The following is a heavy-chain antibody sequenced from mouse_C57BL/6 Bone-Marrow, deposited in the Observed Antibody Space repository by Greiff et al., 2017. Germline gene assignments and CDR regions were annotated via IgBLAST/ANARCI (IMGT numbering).Heavy chain of an antibody. CDR2: IRLKSDNYAT. Sequence: EVTLVESGGGLVQPGGSMKLSCVASGFTFSNYWMNWVRQSPERGLEWVAQIRLKSDNYATHYAESVKGRFTISRDESKSSVYLQMNNLRAEDTGIYYCTEGYAMDYWGQVPSVTVSS. CDR3: TEGYAMDY. CDR1: GFTFSNYW. V-gene: IGHV6-3*01. J-gene: IGHJ4*01.